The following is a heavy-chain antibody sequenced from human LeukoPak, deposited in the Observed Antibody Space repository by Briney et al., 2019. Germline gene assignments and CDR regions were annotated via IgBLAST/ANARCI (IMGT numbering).Heavy chain of an antibody. Sequence: PGGSLRLSCAASGFTFDDYGMSWVRQAPGKGLEWVSGINWNGGSTGYADSVKGRFTISRDNAKNSLYLQMNSLRAEDTALYYCARDQEWFGDHYYYMDVWGKGTTVTVSS. CDR2: INWNGGST. V-gene: IGHV3-20*04. D-gene: IGHD3-10*01. CDR1: GFTFDDYG. J-gene: IGHJ6*03. CDR3: ARDQEWFGDHYYYMDV.